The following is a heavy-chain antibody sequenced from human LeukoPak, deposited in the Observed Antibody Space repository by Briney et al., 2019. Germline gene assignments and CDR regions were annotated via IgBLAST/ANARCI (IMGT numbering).Heavy chain of an antibody. Sequence: PGGSLRLSCAASGFTFSSYGMHWVRQAPGKGLEWVAFIRYDGSNKYYADSVKGRFTISRDNSKNTLYLQMNSLRAEDTAVYYCAKAMPSQDMYYDFWSGPEGYWGQGTLVTVSS. J-gene: IGHJ4*02. V-gene: IGHV3-30*02. CDR1: GFTFSSYG. D-gene: IGHD3-3*01. CDR3: AKAMPSQDMYYDFWSGPEGY. CDR2: IRYDGSNK.